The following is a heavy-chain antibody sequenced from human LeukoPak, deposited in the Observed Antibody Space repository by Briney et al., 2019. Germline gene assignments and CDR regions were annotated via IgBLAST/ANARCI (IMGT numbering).Heavy chain of an antibody. CDR2: ISSNGSST. Sequence: GGSLRLSCAASGFTFSSYAMHWVRQAPGKGLEYVSAISSNGSSTYYANSVKGRFTISRDNSKNTLYLQMGSLRAEDMAVYYCARGITAGSFDIWGQGTMVTVSS. J-gene: IGHJ3*02. CDR1: GFTFSSYA. CDR3: ARGITAGSFDI. D-gene: IGHD3-10*01. V-gene: IGHV3-64*01.